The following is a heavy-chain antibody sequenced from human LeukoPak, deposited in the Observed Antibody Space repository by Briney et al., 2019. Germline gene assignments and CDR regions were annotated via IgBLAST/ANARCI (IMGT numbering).Heavy chain of an antibody. D-gene: IGHD6-13*01. CDR2: IYSGGST. J-gene: IGHJ4*02. Sequence: GGSLRLSCAASGFTVSSNYMSWVRQAPGEGLEWVSVIYSGGSTYYADSVKGRFTISRDNPKNTLYLQMNSLRAEDTAVYYCARDRAAAAGTFDYWGQGALVTVSS. CDR3: ARDRAAAAGTFDY. V-gene: IGHV3-66*02. CDR1: GFTVSSNY.